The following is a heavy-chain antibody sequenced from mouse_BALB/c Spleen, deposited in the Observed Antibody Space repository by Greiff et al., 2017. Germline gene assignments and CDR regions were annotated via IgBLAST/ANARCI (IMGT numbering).Heavy chain of an antibody. CDR3: ARHEDYYGNYLYY. V-gene: IGHV5-6-2*01. J-gene: IGHJ2*01. CDR2: INSNGGST. CDR1: GFTFSSYY. D-gene: IGHD2-1*01. Sequence: EVMLVESGGGLVKLGGSLKLSCAASGFTFSSYYMSWVRQTPEKRLELVAAINSNGGSTYYPDTVKGRFTISRDNAKNTLYLQMSSLKSEDTALYYCARHEDYYGNYLYYWGQGTTLTVSS.